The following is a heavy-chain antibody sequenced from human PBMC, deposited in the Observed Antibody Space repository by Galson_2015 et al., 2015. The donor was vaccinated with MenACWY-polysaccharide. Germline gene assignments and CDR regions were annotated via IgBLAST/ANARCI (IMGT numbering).Heavy chain of an antibody. Sequence: SLRLSCAASGFTFSSYWMSWVRQAPGKGLEWVANIKQDESGKYYVDSVKGRFTISRDNAKNSLYLEMNSLRAEDTAVYYCARAWEVPPAHYFDHWGQGRPAIVSS. CDR3: ARAWEVPPAHYFDH. V-gene: IGHV3-7*03. J-gene: IGHJ4*02. D-gene: IGHD2-2*01. CDR1: GFTFSSYW. CDR2: IKQDESGK.